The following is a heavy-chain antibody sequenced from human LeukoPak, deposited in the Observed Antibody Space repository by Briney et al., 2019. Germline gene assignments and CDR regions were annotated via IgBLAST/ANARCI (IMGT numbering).Heavy chain of an antibody. D-gene: IGHD3-16*01. CDR2: IYYSGST. CDR3: ASPYYNYDYVWGS. V-gene: IGHV4-39*01. CDR1: GGSISSSSYY. Sequence: SETLSLTCTVSGGSISSSSYYWGWIRQPPGKGLEWIGSIYYSGSTYYNPSLKSRVTISVDTSKNQLSLKLSSVTAADTAVYYCASPYYNYDYVWGSWGQGTLVTVSS. J-gene: IGHJ4*02.